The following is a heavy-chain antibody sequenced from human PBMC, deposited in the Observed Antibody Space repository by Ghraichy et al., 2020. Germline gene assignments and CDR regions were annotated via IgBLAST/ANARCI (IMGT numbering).Heavy chain of an antibody. V-gene: IGHV3-49*03. CDR1: GFTFGDYA. Sequence: GGSLRLSCTASGFTFGDYAMSWFRQAPGKGLEWVGFIRSKAYGGTTEYAASVKGRFTISRDDSKSIAYLQMNSLKTEDTAVYYCTRDPVYYYDSSGYYFGAFDIWGQGTMVTVSS. CDR2: IRSKAYGGTT. D-gene: IGHD3-22*01. J-gene: IGHJ3*02. CDR3: TRDPVYYYDSSGYYFGAFDI.